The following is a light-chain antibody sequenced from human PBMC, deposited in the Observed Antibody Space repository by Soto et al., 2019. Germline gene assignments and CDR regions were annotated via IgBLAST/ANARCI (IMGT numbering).Light chain of an antibody. J-gene: IGLJ3*02. CDR1: SSTVGGFNV. Sequence: QSALTQPASVSGSPGQSITISCTGTSSTVGGFNVVSWYQQHPGKAPKVIIYEGIKRPSGVSNRFSGSNSGSTASLTISGLQAEDEADYYCMCYAGGNNWVFGGGTKLTVL. CDR3: MCYAGGNNWV. V-gene: IGLV2-23*01. CDR2: EGI.